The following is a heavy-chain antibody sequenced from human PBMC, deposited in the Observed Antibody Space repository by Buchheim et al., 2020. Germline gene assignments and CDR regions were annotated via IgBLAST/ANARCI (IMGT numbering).Heavy chain of an antibody. Sequence: QVQLQESGPGLVKPSQTLSPPCTFSGGPISSGGYYWRWIRQHPGKGLEWIGYIYYSGSTYYNPSLKSRVTISVDTSTNQFSLKLSSVTAADTAVYYCARDLLGYCSSTSCYTGGMDVWGQGTT. J-gene: IGHJ6*02. CDR2: IYYSGST. CDR3: ARDLLGYCSSTSCYTGGMDV. D-gene: IGHD2-2*02. CDR1: GGPISSGGYY. V-gene: IGHV4-31*03.